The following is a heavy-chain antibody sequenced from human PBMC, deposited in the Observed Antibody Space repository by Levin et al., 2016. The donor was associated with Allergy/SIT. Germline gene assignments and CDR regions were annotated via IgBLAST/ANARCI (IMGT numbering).Heavy chain of an antibody. Sequence: GESLKISCAASGFTFSSYGMHWVRQAPGKGLEWVAVIWYDGSNKYYADSVKGRFTISRDNSKNTLYLQMNSLRAEDTAVYYCASTLQVDAFDIWGQGTMVTVSS. CDR3: ASTLQVDAFDI. CDR2: IWYDGSNK. D-gene: IGHD5-24*01. J-gene: IGHJ3*02. V-gene: IGHV3-33*01. CDR1: GFTFSSYG.